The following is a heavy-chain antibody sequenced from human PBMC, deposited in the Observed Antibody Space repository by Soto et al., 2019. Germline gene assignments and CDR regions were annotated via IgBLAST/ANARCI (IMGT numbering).Heavy chain of an antibody. D-gene: IGHD6-19*01. CDR2: INAGNGNT. J-gene: IGHJ4*02. CDR3: ARAVAVPASCDY. V-gene: IGHV1-3*05. CDR1: GYSFTSYA. Sequence: QVQLVQSGAEKKKPGASVKVSCKASGYSFTSYAMHWVRQAPGQRLEWMGWINAGNGNTKYSQKFQGRVTITRDTSASTAYMELSSLRSEDTAMYYCARAVAVPASCDYWGQGTLVTVSS.